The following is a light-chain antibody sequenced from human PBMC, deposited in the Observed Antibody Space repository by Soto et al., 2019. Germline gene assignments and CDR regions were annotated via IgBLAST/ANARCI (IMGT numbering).Light chain of an antibody. Sequence: QSALTQPASVSGSPGQSITISCTGTHSDVGSYNLVSWYQQHPGKAPKVIIYEVSERPSGVSDRFSGSKSGNTASLMISGLQAEDEADYYCCSYAGNTTQTYVFGSGTKVTVL. V-gene: IGLV2-23*02. CDR3: CSYAGNTTQTYV. CDR2: EVS. CDR1: HSDVGSYNL. J-gene: IGLJ1*01.